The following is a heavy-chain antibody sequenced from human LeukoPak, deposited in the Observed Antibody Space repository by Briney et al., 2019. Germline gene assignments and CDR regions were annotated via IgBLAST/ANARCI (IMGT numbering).Heavy chain of an antibody. D-gene: IGHD6-6*01. CDR3: ARGPLVTLYYFDY. V-gene: IGHV3-48*04. CDR1: GFTFSSYS. CDR2: ISSSSSTI. Sequence: TGGSLRLSCAASGFTFSSYSMNWVRQAPGKGLEWVSYISSSSSTIYYADSVKGRFTISRDNAKNSLYLQMNSLRAEDTAVYYCARGPLVTLYYFDYWGQGTLVTVSS. J-gene: IGHJ4*02.